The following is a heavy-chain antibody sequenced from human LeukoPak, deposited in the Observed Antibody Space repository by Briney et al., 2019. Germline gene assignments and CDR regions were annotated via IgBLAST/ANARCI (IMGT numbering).Heavy chain of an antibody. J-gene: IGHJ5*02. CDR1: GGTFSSYA. CDR2: IIPIFGTA. V-gene: IGHV1-69*05. CDR3: AREQYDFWSGYYTAQTATNWFDP. Sequence: EASVKVSCKASGGTFSSYAISWVRQAPGQGLERMGGIIPIFGTANYAQKFQGRVTITTDESTSTAYMELSSLRSEDTAVYYCAREQYDFWSGYYTAQTATNWFDPWGQGTLVTVSS. D-gene: IGHD3-3*01.